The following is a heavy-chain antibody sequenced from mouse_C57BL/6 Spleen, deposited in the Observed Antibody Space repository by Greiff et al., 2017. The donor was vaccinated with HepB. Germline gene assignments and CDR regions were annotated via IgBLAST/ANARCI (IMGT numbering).Heavy chain of an antibody. CDR3: ASSSITTVVATSNYYAMDY. Sequence: VQLQQSGAELAKPGASVKLSCKASGYTFTSYWMHWVKQRPGQGLEWIGYINPSSGYTKYNQKFKDKATLTADKSSSTAYMQLSSLTSEDSAVYYCASSSITTVVATSNYYAMDYWGQGTSVTGSS. CDR2: INPSSGYT. J-gene: IGHJ4*01. V-gene: IGHV1-7*01. D-gene: IGHD1-1*01. CDR1: GYTFTSYW.